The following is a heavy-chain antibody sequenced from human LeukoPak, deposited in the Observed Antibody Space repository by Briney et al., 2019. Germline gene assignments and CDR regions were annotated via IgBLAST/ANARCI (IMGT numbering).Heavy chain of an antibody. CDR2: INSDGSNT. V-gene: IGHV3-74*01. Sequence: GGSLRLSCAASGFAFSSHWMHWVRQVPGKGLVWLSRINSDGSNTIYADSVEGRFTISRDNVKNTLYQQMNSLRAEDTAVYYCTRDLMDFDYGDKGGNYWGQGTLVTVSS. D-gene: IGHD4-23*01. J-gene: IGHJ4*02. CDR1: GFAFSSHW. CDR3: TRDLMDFDYGDKGGNY.